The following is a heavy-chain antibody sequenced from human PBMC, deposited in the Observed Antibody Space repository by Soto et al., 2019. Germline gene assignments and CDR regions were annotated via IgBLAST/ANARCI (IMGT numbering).Heavy chain of an antibody. V-gene: IGHV1-8*01. J-gene: IGHJ5*02. CDR2: MNPGSGDT. CDR1: GYTFTNND. CDR3: ASRASFGLINGFEL. Sequence: ASVKVSCKASGYTFTNNDVTWLRQATGQGLEWMGWMNPGSGDTGYAQKFQGRVTMTRNISIATAYVELSSLRSEDTAIYYCASRASFGLINGFELWGQGTLVTVSS. D-gene: IGHD5-18*01.